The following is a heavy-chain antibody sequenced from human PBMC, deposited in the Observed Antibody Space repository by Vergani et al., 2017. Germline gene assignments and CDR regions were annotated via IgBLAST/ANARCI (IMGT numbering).Heavy chain of an antibody. D-gene: IGHD3-22*01. Sequence: QVQLQESGPGLVKPSQTLSLTCTVPGGSISSGRYYWSWVRQPAGKGLEWIGRIYTSGSTNYNPSLNSRVTISVDTSKNQFSLKLSSVTAADTAVYYCARVSYYDRSGYYWGQGTLVTVSS. J-gene: IGHJ4*02. CDR2: IYTSGST. V-gene: IGHV4-61*02. CDR3: ARVSYYDRSGYY. CDR1: GGSISSGRYY.